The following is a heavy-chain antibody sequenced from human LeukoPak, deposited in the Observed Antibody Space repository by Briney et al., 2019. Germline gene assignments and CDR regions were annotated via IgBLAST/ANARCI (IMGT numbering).Heavy chain of an antibody. Sequence: GGSLRLSCAASGFTFSSYWMSWVRQAPGKGLEWVAVISYDGSNKHYADSVKGRFTISRDNSKNTVYLQMNSLRAEDTAVYYCTGSQGCSSTSCPPDYWGQGTLVTVSS. CDR3: TGSQGCSSTSCPPDY. D-gene: IGHD2-2*01. V-gene: IGHV3-30*03. CDR2: ISYDGSNK. J-gene: IGHJ4*02. CDR1: GFTFSSYW.